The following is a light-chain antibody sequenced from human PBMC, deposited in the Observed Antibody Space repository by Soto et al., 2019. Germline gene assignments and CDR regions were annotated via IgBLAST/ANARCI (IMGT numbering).Light chain of an antibody. CDR2: KAS. V-gene: IGKV1-5*03. CDR1: QSISSW. J-gene: IGKJ1*01. Sequence: DIQMTQSPSTLSASVGDRVTITCRASQSISSWLAWYQQKPGKAPKLLIYKASSLESGVPSRFSGSGSGTEFPLTISSLQPDDFATYDCQQYNGTFGQGTKGEIK. CDR3: QQYNGT.